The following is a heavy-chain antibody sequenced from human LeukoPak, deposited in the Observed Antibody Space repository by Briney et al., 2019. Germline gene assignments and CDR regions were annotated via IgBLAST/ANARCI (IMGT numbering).Heavy chain of an antibody. V-gene: IGHV1-2*02. CDR3: ARTRPWIQLPDA. CDR1: GYTFTSYD. Sequence: ASVKVSCKASGYTFTSYDINWVRQATGQGLEWMGWINPNSGGTNYAQKFQGRVTMTRDTSISTAYMELSRLRSDDTAVYYCARTRPWIQLPDAWGQGTLVTVSS. D-gene: IGHD5-18*01. CDR2: INPNSGGT. J-gene: IGHJ5*02.